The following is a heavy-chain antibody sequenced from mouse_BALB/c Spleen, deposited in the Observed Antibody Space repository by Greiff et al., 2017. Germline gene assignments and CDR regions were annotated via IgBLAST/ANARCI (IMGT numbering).Heavy chain of an antibody. CDR1: GYSITSDYA. CDR3: ARDYYGSSLDY. V-gene: IGHV3-2*02. CDR2: ISYSGST. Sequence: EVKLLESGPGLVKPSQSLSLTCTVTGYSITSDYAWNWIRQFPGNKLEWMGYISYSGSTSYNPSLKSRISITRDTSKNQFFLQLNSVTTEDTATYYCARDYYGSSLDYWGQGTTLTVSS. D-gene: IGHD1-1*01. J-gene: IGHJ2*01.